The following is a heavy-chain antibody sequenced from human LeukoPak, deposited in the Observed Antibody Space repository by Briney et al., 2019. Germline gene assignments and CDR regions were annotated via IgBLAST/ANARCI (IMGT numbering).Heavy chain of an antibody. CDR1: GFTFSSYE. Sequence: GGSLRLSCAASGFTFSSYEMNWVRQAPGKGLEWVSYISSSGSTIYYADSVKGRFTISRDNAKNSLYLQMNSLRAEDTAVYYCARDPITMIVVIITDWFFDLWGRGTLVTVSS. J-gene: IGHJ2*01. D-gene: IGHD3-22*01. V-gene: IGHV3-48*03. CDR2: ISSSGSTI. CDR3: ARDPITMIVVIITDWFFDL.